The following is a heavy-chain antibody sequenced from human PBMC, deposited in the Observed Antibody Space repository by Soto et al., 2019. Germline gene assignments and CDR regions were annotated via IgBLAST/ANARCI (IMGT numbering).Heavy chain of an antibody. V-gene: IGHV4-39*01. D-gene: IGHD2-15*01. J-gene: IGHJ2*01. Sequence: QLHLQESGPGLVKPSETLSLTCTVSGASISSSSDYWGWIRQPPGKGLEWIGSIFYSGNAYYNPSLKSRAPISADTSKTQFSLRLNSVTAADTAVYYCATDIVVMVAATRFFDLWGRGTLVTVSS. CDR2: IFYSGNA. CDR1: GASISSSSDY. CDR3: ATDIVVMVAATRFFDL.